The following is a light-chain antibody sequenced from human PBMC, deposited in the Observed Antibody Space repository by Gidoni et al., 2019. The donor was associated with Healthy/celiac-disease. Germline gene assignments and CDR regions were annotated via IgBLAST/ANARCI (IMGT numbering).Light chain of an antibody. CDR1: ALPNQY. Sequence: SYELTQTPPVAVSPGQKARITCSGDALPNQYAYWYQQKPGQAPVLVIYKDSERPSGIPERFSGSRSGTTVTLTISGVQAEDEADYYCQSADSSGTYPEVFGGGTKLXVX. J-gene: IGLJ2*01. CDR2: KDS. V-gene: IGLV3-25*03. CDR3: QSADSSGTYPEV.